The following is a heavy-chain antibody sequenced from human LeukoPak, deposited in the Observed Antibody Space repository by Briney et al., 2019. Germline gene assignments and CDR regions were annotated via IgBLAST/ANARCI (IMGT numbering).Heavy chain of an antibody. Sequence: GGSLRLSCAASGFTVSSNYMSWVRQAPGKGLEWGSVIYSGGSTYYADSVKGRFTISRDNSKNTLYLQMNSLRAEDTAVYYCARDVAVAGYNWFDPWGQGTLVTVSS. J-gene: IGHJ5*02. V-gene: IGHV3-53*01. CDR2: IYSGGST. D-gene: IGHD6-19*01. CDR3: ARDVAVAGYNWFDP. CDR1: GFTVSSNY.